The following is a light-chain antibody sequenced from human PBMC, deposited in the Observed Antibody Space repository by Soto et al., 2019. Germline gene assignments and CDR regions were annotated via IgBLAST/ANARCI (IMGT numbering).Light chain of an antibody. CDR2: EAS. CDR1: QSVSTF. J-gene: IGKJ1*01. Sequence: EIVLTQSPATLSLSPGERATLSCRASQSVSTFLAWYQQKPGQVPRLLISEASNRATGIPPRFSGSGSGTDFTLTISSLEPEDFAVYYCQQYGSSPRTFGQGTKVDI. CDR3: QQYGSSPRT. V-gene: IGKV3-11*01.